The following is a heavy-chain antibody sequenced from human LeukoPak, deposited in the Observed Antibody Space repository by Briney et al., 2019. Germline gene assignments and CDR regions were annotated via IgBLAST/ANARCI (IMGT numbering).Heavy chain of an antibody. CDR2: IYYSGTT. CDR1: GGSISSYY. V-gene: IGHV4-59*01. J-gene: IGHJ5*02. D-gene: IGHD1-14*01. Sequence: SETLSLTCTVSGGSISSYYWSWIRQPPGKGLEWIGYIYYSGTTNYNPSLKSRVTISVDTSKKEISLKLSSVTAADTALYYCARGRYGTISWVWFDPWGQGTLVTVSS. CDR3: ARGRYGTISWVWFDP.